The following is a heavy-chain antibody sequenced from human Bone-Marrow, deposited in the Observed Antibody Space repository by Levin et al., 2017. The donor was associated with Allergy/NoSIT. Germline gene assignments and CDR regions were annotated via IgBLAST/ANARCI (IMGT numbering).Heavy chain of an antibody. J-gene: IGHJ5*02. CDR2: IIPIFGTA. CDR1: FFPFLLSS. D-gene: IGHD1-7*01. V-gene: IGHV1-69*01. Sequence: SFPSSFFPFLLSSLRWVRQAPGQGLEWMGGIIPIFGTANYAQKFQGRVTITADASTSTAYMELSSLRSEDTAVYYCARVPNWNYVRWFDPWGQGTLVTVSS. CDR3: ARVPNWNYVRWFDP.